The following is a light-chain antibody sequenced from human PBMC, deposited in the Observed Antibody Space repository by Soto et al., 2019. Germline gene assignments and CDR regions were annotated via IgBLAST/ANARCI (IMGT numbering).Light chain of an antibody. J-gene: IGKJ1*01. CDR2: DAS. V-gene: IGKV1-5*01. Sequence: DIQMTQSPSTPSASVGDRVTITCRASQSISSRLAWYQQKPGKAPKFLVYDASNLESGVPSRFSGSGSGTEFTLTISSLQPDDFATYYCQQYNSYSVTFGQGTKVDI. CDR1: QSISSR. CDR3: QQYNSYSVT.